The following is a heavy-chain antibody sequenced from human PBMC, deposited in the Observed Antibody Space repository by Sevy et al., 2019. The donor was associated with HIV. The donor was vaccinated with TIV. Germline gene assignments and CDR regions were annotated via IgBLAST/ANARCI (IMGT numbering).Heavy chain of an antibody. CDR1: GFTFSSYS. CDR3: ARDPRTAAAGTRYFDY. J-gene: IGHJ4*02. Sequence: GGCLRLSCAASGFTFSSYSMNWVRQAPGKGLERVSSISSSSSYIYYADSVKGRFTISRDNAKNSLYLQMNSLRAEDTAVYYCARDPRTAAAGTRYFDYWGQGTLVNVSS. D-gene: IGHD6-13*01. V-gene: IGHV3-21*01. CDR2: ISSSSSYI.